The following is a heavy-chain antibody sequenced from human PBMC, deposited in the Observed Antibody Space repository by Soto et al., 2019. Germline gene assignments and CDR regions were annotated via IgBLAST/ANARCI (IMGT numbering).Heavy chain of an antibody. CDR1: GFTFSSYE. CDR2: ISSSGSTI. CDR3: ARDLGDYYYYGMDV. Sequence: GGSLRLSCAASGFTFSSYEMNWVRQAPGKGLEWVSYISSSGSTIYYADSVKGRFTISRDNAKNSLYLQMNSLRAGDTAVYYCARDLGDYYYYGMDVWGQGTTVTVSS. D-gene: IGHD3-16*01. J-gene: IGHJ6*02. V-gene: IGHV3-48*03.